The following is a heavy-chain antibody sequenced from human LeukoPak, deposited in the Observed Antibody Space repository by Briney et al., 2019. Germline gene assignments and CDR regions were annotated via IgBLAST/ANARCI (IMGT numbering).Heavy chain of an antibody. Sequence: SETLSLTCAVSGGSVRGYYWSWIRQPPGKGLEWIGYIYYDGNTNYNPSLKSRLTMSVDTSKNQFSLRLNSVTAADTAVYYCARVGSTWPHYYFDYWGQGTLVTVSS. D-gene: IGHD6-13*01. CDR2: IYYDGNT. CDR1: GGSVRGYY. J-gene: IGHJ4*02. CDR3: ARVGSTWPHYYFDY. V-gene: IGHV4-59*02.